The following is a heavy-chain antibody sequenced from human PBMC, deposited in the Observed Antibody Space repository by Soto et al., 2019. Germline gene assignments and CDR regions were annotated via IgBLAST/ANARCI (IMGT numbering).Heavy chain of an antibody. CDR3: ASQGPGNYYYYGMDV. J-gene: IGHJ6*02. CDR1: GGTFSSYA. Sequence: SVKVSCKASGGTFSSYAISWVRQAPGQGLEWMGGIIPIFGTANYAQKFQGRVTITADESTSTAYMELSSLRSEDTAVYYCASQGPGNYYYYGMDVWGQGTTVTVSS. CDR2: IIPIFGTA. V-gene: IGHV1-69*13. D-gene: IGHD3-10*01.